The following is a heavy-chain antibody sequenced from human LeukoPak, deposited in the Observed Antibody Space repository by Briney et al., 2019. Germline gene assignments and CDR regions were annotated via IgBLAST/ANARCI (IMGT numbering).Heavy chain of an antibody. D-gene: IGHD3-9*01. CDR2: IIPIFGTA. V-gene: IGHV1-69*13. CDR3: ARGRVFYDFLTGYYNRGDAFEI. J-gene: IGHJ3*02. Sequence: ASVKVSCKPSEGTFSTYGISWVRQAPGQGLEWMGGIIPIFGTANYAQKFQGRVTITADESTSTAYMELSSLRSEDTAVYYCARGRVFYDFLTGYYNRGDAFEIWGQGTMVTVSS. CDR1: EGTFSTYG.